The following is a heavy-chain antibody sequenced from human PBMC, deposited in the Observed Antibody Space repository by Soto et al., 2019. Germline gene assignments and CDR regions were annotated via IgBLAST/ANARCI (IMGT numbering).Heavy chain of an antibody. J-gene: IGHJ4*02. D-gene: IGHD2-8*01. Sequence: DVQVVESGGGLVKPGGSLRLSCAVSGITFSSYTMNWVRQAPGKGLEWVSSISSSRYYVYYADSVKGRFTISRDNAKTSLFMEMNSLRAEYTAVYYYARDRCPNGVCYFRMWGQGTLVSVSS. CDR1: GITFSSYT. CDR2: ISSSRYYV. V-gene: IGHV3-21*06. CDR3: ARDRCPNGVCYFRM.